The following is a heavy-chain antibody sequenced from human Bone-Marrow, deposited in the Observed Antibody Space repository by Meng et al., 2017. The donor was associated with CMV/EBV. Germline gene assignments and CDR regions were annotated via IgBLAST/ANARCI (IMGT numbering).Heavy chain of an antibody. D-gene: IGHD3-3*01. V-gene: IGHV1-2*02. J-gene: IGHJ6*02. CDR1: GYTFTGYY. Sequence: ASVQVSCKASGYTFTGYYMHWVRQAPGQGLEWMGWINPNSGDTNYAQKSQGRVTMTRNTSISTAYMELSRLSSDDKAVYYCARNRRTIFGVVMRDDYYYYGMDVWGQGTTVTVSS. CDR2: INPNSGDT. CDR3: ARNRRTIFGVVMRDDYYYYGMDV.